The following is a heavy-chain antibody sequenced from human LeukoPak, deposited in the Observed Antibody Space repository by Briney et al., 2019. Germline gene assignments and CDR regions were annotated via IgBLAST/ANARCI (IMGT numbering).Heavy chain of an antibody. J-gene: IGHJ4*02. V-gene: IGHV3-23*01. Sequence: GGSLRLSCAASGFTFGSYGTSWVRQAPGKGLEWVSFISPSGDRTSNADSVEGRFTISRDNPRDTLYLQMNSLRDEDTAGYYCAIMHGYYDGSGYWVQWGQGTLVTVSS. CDR1: GFTFGSYG. CDR2: ISPSGDRT. CDR3: AIMHGYYDGSGYWVQ. D-gene: IGHD3-22*01.